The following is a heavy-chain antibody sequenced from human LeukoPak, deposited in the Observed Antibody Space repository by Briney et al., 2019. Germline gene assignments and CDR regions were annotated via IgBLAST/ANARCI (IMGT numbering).Heavy chain of an antibody. CDR1: GDSVHRNSAA. CDR3: ARVSLMVRGVIDYYYMDV. D-gene: IGHD3-10*01. V-gene: IGHV6-1*01. CDR2: TYYRSKWYN. Sequence: SQTLSLTCVICGDSVHRNSAAWNWMRPSPSRGLEWLGRTYYRSKWYNDYAVSVKSRITINPDTSKNQFSLQLNSVTPEDTAVYYCARVSLMVRGVIDYYYMDVWGKGTTVTVSS. J-gene: IGHJ6*03.